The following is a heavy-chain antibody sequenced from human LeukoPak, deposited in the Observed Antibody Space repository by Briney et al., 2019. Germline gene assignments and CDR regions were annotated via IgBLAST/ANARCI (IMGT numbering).Heavy chain of an antibody. CDR1: GGSIRSYF. CDR2: IYYSGST. Sequence: SETLPLTCTVSGGSIRSYFWSWIRQPPGKGLEWIGHIYYSGSTNYNPSLKSRITVSVDTSKNQFSLKLSSVTAAETAVYYCARGAGNYYFYGMDVWGQGTTVTVSS. CDR3: ARGAGNYYFYGMDV. V-gene: IGHV4-59*01. J-gene: IGHJ6*02.